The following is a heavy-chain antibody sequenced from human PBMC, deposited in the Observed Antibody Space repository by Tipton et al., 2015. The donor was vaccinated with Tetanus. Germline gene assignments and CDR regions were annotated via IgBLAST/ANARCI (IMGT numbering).Heavy chain of an antibody. CDR3: ASWEHCSGGSCYPY. Sequence: TLSLTCTVSGGSISSSSYYWGWIRQPPGKGLEWIGSIYYSGSTYYNPPLKSRVTISVDTSKNQFSLKLSSVTAADTAVYYCASWEHCSGGSCYPYWGQGTLVTVSS. J-gene: IGHJ4*02. V-gene: IGHV4-39*01. CDR2: IYYSGST. CDR1: GGSISSSSYY. D-gene: IGHD2-15*01.